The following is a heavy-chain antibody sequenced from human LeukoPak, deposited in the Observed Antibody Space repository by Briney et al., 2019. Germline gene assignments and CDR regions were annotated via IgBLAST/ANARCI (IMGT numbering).Heavy chain of an antibody. CDR1: GFTFSSYS. V-gene: IGHV3-21*01. CDR3: ATGPRGANAGRYDY. D-gene: IGHD4/OR15-4a*01. Sequence: PGGSLRLSCAASGFTFSSYSMNWVRQAPGKGLEWVSSISSSSSYIYYADSVKGRFTISRDNAKNSLYLQMNSLRAEDTAVYYCATGPRGANAGRYDYWGQGTLVTVSS. J-gene: IGHJ4*02. CDR2: ISSSSSYI.